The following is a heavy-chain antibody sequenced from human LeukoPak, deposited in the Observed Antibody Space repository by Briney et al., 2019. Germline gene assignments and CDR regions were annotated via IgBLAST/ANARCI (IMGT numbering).Heavy chain of an antibody. V-gene: IGHV3-15*01. J-gene: IGHJ4*02. D-gene: IGHD6-19*01. CDR1: GFTFSNAW. CDR3: ARGTAVAGTGCDY. CDR2: IKSKTDGGTT. Sequence: PGGSLRLSCAASGFTFSNAWMSWVRQAPGKGLEWVGRIKSKTDGGTTDYAAPVKGRFTISRDNAKNSLYLQMNSLRAEDTAVYYCARGTAVAGTGCDYWGQGTLVTVSS.